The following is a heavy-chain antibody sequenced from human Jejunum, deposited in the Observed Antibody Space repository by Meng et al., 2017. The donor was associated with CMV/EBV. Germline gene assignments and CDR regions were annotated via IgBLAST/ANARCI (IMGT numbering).Heavy chain of an antibody. V-gene: IGHV3-23*01. CDR2: IRGVGDST. D-gene: IGHD2-21*01. CDR3: AKDFESQLHSRPGRYYYYYAMDV. J-gene: IGHJ6*02. Sequence: WVCPSQGMRLEWVSGIRGVGDSTYLADSVRDRFTIYRDNSKNTLFLQKNTLTAEDTAVYYCAKDFESQLHSRPGRYYYYYAMDVWGQGTTVTVSS.